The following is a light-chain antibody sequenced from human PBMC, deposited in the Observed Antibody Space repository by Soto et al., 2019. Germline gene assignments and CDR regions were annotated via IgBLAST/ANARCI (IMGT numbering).Light chain of an antibody. Sequence: QPVLTQPASVSGSPGQSITISCTGTSSDVGAYNYVSWYQQHAGKAPKLMIYEVSNRPLGVSDRFSGSKSGNTASLTVSGLQAEDEAYYYCSAYTSSSALIFGGGTKLTVL. J-gene: IGLJ2*01. V-gene: IGLV2-14*01. CDR2: EVS. CDR1: SSDVGAYNY. CDR3: SAYTSSSALI.